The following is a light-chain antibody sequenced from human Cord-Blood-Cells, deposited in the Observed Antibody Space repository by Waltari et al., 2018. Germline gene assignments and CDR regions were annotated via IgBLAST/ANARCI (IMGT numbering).Light chain of an antibody. CDR1: QSISSY. Sequence: DIQMTQSPSSLSASVGDRVTITCRASQSISSYLNWYQQKPGKAPKLLIYAASSLQSGVPSRFSGGGSGTDFTLTISSLQPEDFATYYWQQSYSTQWTFGQGTKVEIK. V-gene: IGKV1-39*01. J-gene: IGKJ1*01. CDR2: AAS. CDR3: QQSYSTQWT.